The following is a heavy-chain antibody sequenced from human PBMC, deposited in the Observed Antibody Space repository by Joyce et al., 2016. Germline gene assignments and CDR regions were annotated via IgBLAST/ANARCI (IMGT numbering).Heavy chain of an antibody. D-gene: IGHD3-10*01. CDR3: GRDVNYGSGTIDF. Sequence: QVRLVESGGGLVKPGGSLRLSCAASGFTFSDYYMIWIRQAPGKGLEWVSFISTTSSNTKYAASVKGRFTVSRDNARNSLFLQMNSLTAEDTAVYYCGRDVNYGSGTIDFWGQGTVVTVSS. CDR1: GFTFSDYY. CDR2: ISTTSSNT. J-gene: IGHJ4*02. V-gene: IGHV3-11*05.